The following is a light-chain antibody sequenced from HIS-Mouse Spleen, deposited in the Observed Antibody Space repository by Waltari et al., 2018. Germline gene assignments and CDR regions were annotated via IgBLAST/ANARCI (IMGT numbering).Light chain of an antibody. J-gene: IGLJ3*02. CDR2: EDN. Sequence: NFMLTQPHSVSESPGKTVTISCTRSSGNIARNSVHWYQQRPGSAPTTVIYEDNQRPSGVPDRFSGSIDSSSNSASLTNSGLKTEDEADYYCQSYDSSNLVFGGGTKLTVL. CDR1: SGNIARNS. CDR3: QSYDSSNLV. V-gene: IGLV6-57*04.